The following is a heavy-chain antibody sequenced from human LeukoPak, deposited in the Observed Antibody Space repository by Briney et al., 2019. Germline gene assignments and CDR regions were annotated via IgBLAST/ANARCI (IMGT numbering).Heavy chain of an antibody. J-gene: IGHJ6*04. V-gene: IGHV3-7*01. D-gene: IGHD3-16*02. Sequence: GGSLRLSCVALEFESTYLWMTWVRRAPGKGLEWVANINHDGSERFYLDSVRGRFTISRGNAKNSLYLQMNSLRAEDTAVYYCATFVGTVSGSYTVPGGLLVWGKGTTVSVSS. CDR2: INHDGSER. CDR3: ATFVGTVSGSYTVPGGLLV. CDR1: EFESTYLW.